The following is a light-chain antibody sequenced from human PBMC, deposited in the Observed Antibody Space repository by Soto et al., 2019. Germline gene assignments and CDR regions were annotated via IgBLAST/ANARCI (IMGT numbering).Light chain of an antibody. CDR3: CSYAGSSTFYV. CDR1: SCDVGSYNL. Sequence: QSVLTQPASVSGSPGQSITISCTGTSCDVGSYNLISWYQQYPDKAPKLMIYEVSKRPSGVSNRFSGSKSGNTASLTISGLQAEDEADYYCCSYAGSSTFYVFGSGTKLTVL. V-gene: IGLV2-23*02. J-gene: IGLJ1*01. CDR2: EVS.